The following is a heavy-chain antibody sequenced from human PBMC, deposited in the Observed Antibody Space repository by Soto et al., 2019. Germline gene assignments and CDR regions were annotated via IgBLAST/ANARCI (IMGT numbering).Heavy chain of an antibody. J-gene: IGHJ4*02. V-gene: IGHV1-69*01. CDR3: ATGTPNFGAAVDH. Sequence: QVQLVQSGAEVKKPGSSVKVSCKASGGTFSTYANSWVRQAPGQGLEWMGRIIPMFATANYAQKFQGRVTITADDFTNTVYMEVSSLRSEDTAVYYCATGTPNFGAAVDHWGQGTLVTVSS. D-gene: IGHD3-16*01. CDR2: IIPMFATA. CDR1: GGTFSTYA.